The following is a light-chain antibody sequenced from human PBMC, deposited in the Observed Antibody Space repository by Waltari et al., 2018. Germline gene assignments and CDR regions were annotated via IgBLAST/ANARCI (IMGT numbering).Light chain of an antibody. CDR1: ESVSYY. V-gene: IGKV3-11*01. CDR2: DAS. Sequence: TSSCRAIESVSYYLACYQQSPGQARRLIIYDASSRATGIPARFSVSVSDTDFTLTISSLDPEDFAVYYCQQRRTWPLTFGGETKVEI. CDR3: QQRRTWPLT. J-gene: IGKJ4*01.